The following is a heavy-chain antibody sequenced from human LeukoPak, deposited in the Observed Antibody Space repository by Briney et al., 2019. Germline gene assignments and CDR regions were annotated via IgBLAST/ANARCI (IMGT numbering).Heavy chain of an antibody. J-gene: IGHJ3*01. CDR2: INPNSGDT. V-gene: IGHV1-2*02. Sequence: SVKVSCKASGYIFTGYYMHWVRQAPGQGLEWMGWINPNSGDTNYAQKFQGRVTMTRDTSTSTVYMELSSLRSEDTAIYYCARIRDGYNDAYDLWGQGTVVTVPS. CDR3: ARIRDGYNDAYDL. D-gene: IGHD5-24*01. CDR1: GYIFTGYY.